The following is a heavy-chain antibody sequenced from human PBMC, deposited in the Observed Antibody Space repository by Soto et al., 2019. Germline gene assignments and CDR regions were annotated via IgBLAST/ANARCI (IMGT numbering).Heavy chain of an antibody. CDR3: AREVLQGRFLEWLLRPEHYYYGMDA. CDR1: GYTFTSYY. Sequence: ASVKVSCKASGYTFTSYYMHWVRQAPGQGLEWMGIINPSGGSTSYAQKFQGRVTMTRDTSTSTVYMELSSLRSEDTAVYYCAREVLQGRFLEWLLRPEHYYYGMDAWGQGPTVTGPS. J-gene: IGHJ6*02. D-gene: IGHD3-3*01. CDR2: INPSGGST. V-gene: IGHV1-46*01.